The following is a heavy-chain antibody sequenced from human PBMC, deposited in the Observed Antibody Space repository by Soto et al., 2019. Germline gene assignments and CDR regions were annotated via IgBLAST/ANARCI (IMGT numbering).Heavy chain of an antibody. CDR2: IYSNGNT. CDR1: CDSINNYY. D-gene: IGHD5-12*01. V-gene: IGHV4-4*07. Sequence: SETLSLTCTVSCDSINNYYWSWMRLPAGKGLEWIGRIYSNGNTYYNPSLKSRVSMSVDTSKNQFSLILTTVTAADTAVYYCARGGAVATTAHFDHWGQGTLVTVSS. CDR3: ARGGAVATTAHFDH. J-gene: IGHJ4*02.